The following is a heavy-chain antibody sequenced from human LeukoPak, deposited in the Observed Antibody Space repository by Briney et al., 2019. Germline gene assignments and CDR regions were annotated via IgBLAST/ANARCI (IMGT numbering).Heavy chain of an antibody. CDR2: INHSGST. J-gene: IGHJ5*02. V-gene: IGHV4-34*01. CDR3: ARLGGLGSRRWFDP. Sequence: SETLSLTCAVYGGSFGGYYWSWIRQPPGKGLEWIGEINHSGSTNYNPSLKSRVTISVDTSKNQFSLKLSSVTAADTAVYYCARLGGLGSRRWFDPWGQGTLVTVSS. CDR1: GGSFGGYY. D-gene: IGHD2-2*01.